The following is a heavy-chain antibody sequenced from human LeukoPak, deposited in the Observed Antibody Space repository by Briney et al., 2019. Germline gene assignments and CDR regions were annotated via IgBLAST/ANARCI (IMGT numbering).Heavy chain of an antibody. V-gene: IGHV3-74*01. Sequence: GGSLRLSCAASGFTFRSYWMHWVRHAPGKGLVGVSRINSDGSSTTYADSVKGRFTISRDNSKNTLYLQMNSLRAEDTAVYYCAKVQLTIWFGSNDYWGQGTLVTVSS. J-gene: IGHJ4*02. CDR1: GFTFRSYW. CDR3: AKVQLTIWFGSNDY. D-gene: IGHD3-10*01. CDR2: INSDGSST.